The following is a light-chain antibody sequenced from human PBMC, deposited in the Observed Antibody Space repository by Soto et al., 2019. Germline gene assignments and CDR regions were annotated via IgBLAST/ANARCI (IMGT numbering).Light chain of an antibody. CDR2: WAS. Sequence: DIVMTQSPDSLAVSLGERATINCRSSQSLLYSSNNKNYLAWYQQKPGQPPKLVIYWASTRESGVPDRFSGSGSGTDFTRTISSLQAEDVAVYYCQQYYNNPFTFGGGTKVEIK. J-gene: IGKJ4*01. CDR1: QSLLYSSNNKNY. CDR3: QQYYNNPFT. V-gene: IGKV4-1*01.